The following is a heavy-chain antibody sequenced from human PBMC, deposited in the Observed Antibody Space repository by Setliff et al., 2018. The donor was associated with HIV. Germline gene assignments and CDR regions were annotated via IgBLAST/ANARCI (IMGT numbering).Heavy chain of an antibody. CDR2: IYYSGST. CDR1: GDSVSSRSYY. J-gene: IGHJ4*02. CDR3: AQLGMVDDFDY. D-gene: IGHD1-1*01. Sequence: SETLSLTCTVSGDSVSSRSYYWRWIRQPPGKGLEWIGYIYYSGSTNYNPSLKSRVTISVDTSKNHFSLKLRSVTAADTALYYCAQLGMVDDFDYWGQGTLVTVSS. V-gene: IGHV4-61*03.